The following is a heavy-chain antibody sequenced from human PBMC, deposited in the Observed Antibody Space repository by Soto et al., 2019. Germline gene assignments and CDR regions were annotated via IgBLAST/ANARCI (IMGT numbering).Heavy chain of an antibody. J-gene: IGHJ6*02. V-gene: IGHV1-2*04. D-gene: IGHD2-8*01. CDR2: INPKSGGT. CDR1: GYSFTNYH. Sequence: ASVKVSCKASGYSFTNYHIHWVRQAPGQGLEWLGRINPKSGGTSTAQKFQGWVTMTRDRSISTVYMELTRLRSDDTAVYFCARGHSTDCSNGVCSFFYNHDMDVWGQGTTVTVSS. CDR3: ARGHSTDCSNGVCSFFYNHDMDV.